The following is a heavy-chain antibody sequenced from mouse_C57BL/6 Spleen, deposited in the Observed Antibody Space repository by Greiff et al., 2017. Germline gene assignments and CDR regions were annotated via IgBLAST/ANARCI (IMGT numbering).Heavy chain of an antibody. Sequence: EVKLQESGGGLVQPKGSLKLSCAASGFSFNTYAMNWVRQAPGKGLEWVARIRSKSNNYATYYADSVKDRFTISRDDSESMLYLQMNNLKTEDTAMYYCNAYYSNNYYAMDYWGQGTSVTVSS. J-gene: IGHJ4*01. CDR1: GFSFNTYA. V-gene: IGHV10-1*01. CDR2: IRSKSNNYAT. CDR3: NAYYSNNYYAMDY. D-gene: IGHD2-5*01.